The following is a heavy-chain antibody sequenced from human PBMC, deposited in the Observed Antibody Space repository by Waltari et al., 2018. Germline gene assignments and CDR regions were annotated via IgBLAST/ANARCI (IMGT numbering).Heavy chain of an antibody. CDR3: ARHADRGPSICGFDS. D-gene: IGHD3-16*02. V-gene: IGHV4-39*01. CDR2: ISGSGST. J-gene: IGHJ5*01. Sequence: QLQLQESGPGLVKPSETLSLTCTFSGGSISGGNQFWDWIRQPPGEGLEWVGSISGSGSTRYNPSLRGRVTISVETAKKDQFARRLSPVTAADTAVYFCARHADRGPSICGFDSWGQGTLVTVSS. CDR1: GGSISGGNQF.